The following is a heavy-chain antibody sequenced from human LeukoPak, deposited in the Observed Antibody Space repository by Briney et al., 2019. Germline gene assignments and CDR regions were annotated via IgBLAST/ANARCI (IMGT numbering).Heavy chain of an antibody. V-gene: IGHV1-69*13. CDR1: GGTFSSYA. Sequence: SVKVSCKASGGTFSSYAISWVRQAPGQGLEWMGGIIPIFGTANYAQKFQGRVTITADESTSTAYMELSSLRSEDTAVYYCASLYDSSGYYYAFLDYWGRGTLVTVSS. D-gene: IGHD3-22*01. CDR2: IIPIFGTA. CDR3: ASLYDSSGYYYAFLDY. J-gene: IGHJ4*02.